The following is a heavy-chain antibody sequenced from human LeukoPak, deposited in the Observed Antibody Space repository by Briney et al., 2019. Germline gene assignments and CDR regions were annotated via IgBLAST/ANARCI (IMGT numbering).Heavy chain of an antibody. CDR1: GFTFSSYS. V-gene: IGHV3-21*04. J-gene: IGHJ4*02. CDR2: ISSSSTYI. Sequence: GGSLRLSCAASGFTFSSYSMNWVRQAPGKGLEWVSSISSSSTYIHYADSVKGRFTISRDNAQNLVHLQMNSLTADDTAVYYCARDGTPDRITLFSHYFDSWGQGTLVTVSS. D-gene: IGHD3-10*01. CDR3: ARDGTPDRITLFSHYFDS.